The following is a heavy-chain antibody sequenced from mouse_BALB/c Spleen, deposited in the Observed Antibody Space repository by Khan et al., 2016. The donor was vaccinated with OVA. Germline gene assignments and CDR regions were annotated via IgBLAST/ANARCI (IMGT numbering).Heavy chain of an antibody. CDR3: ARDGAYYRNDGWFAY. D-gene: IGHD2-14*01. Sequence: QVQLQQSGAELARPGASVKMSCKASGYTFTSYTIHWIKQRPGQGLEWIGYINPSSGYTNYNQKFKDKATLTADKSSTTAYVQLSSLTSDDSAVYYCARDGAYYRNDGWFAYWGQGTLVTVSA. J-gene: IGHJ3*01. CDR1: GYTFTSYT. V-gene: IGHV1-4*01. CDR2: INPSSGYT.